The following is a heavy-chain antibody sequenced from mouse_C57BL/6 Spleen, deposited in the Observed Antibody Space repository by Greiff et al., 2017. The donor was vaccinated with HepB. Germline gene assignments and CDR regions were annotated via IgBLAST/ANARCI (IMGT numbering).Heavy chain of an antibody. Sequence: VQLQQSGPELVKPGASVKISCKASGYSFTGYYMNWVKQSPEKSLEWIGEINPSTGGTTYNQKFKAKATLTVDKSSSTAYMQLKSLTSADSAVYYCARPGYGYDGAWFAYWGQGTLVTVSA. V-gene: IGHV1-42*01. J-gene: IGHJ3*01. CDR1: GYSFTGYY. CDR3: ARPGYGYDGAWFAY. CDR2: INPSTGGT. D-gene: IGHD2-2*01.